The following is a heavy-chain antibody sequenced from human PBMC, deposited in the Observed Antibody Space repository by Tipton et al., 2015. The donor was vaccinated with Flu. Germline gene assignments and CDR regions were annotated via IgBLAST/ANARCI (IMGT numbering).Heavy chain of an antibody. CDR3: ARVRTYYYDSSGYYPDAFDI. D-gene: IGHD3-22*01. Sequence: SLRLSCAASGFTFSSYWMHWVRQAPGKGLVWVSRINSGGSSTSYADSVKGRFTISRDNAKNTLYLQMNSLRAEDTAVYYCARVRTYYYDSSGYYPDAFDIWGQGTMVTVSS. V-gene: IGHV3-74*01. CDR1: GFTFSSYW. CDR2: INSGGSST. J-gene: IGHJ3*02.